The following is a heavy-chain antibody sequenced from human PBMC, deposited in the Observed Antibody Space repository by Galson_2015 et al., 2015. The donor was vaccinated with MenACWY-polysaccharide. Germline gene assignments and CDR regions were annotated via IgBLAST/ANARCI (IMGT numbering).Heavy chain of an antibody. CDR3: ARWGGLPCFDY. D-gene: IGHD1-26*01. CDR2: INPNSGDT. CDR1: GYTFTGFY. J-gene: IGHJ4*02. Sequence: QSGAEVKKPGASVKVSCKASGYTFTGFYIHWVRRAPGQGLEWMGWINPNSGDTNYAQRFQGRVAMTRDTSTSTAYMDLSSLRYDDTAVYFCARWGGLPCFDYWGQGTLVTVSS. V-gene: IGHV1-2*02.